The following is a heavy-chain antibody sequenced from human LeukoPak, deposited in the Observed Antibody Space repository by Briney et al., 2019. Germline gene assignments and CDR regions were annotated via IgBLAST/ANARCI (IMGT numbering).Heavy chain of an antibody. CDR2: TSADESIK. Sequence: GRSLRLSCTVSGFPFSDYVVHWVRQAPGKGLEWVAVTSADESIKSYSDSVRGRFTIFRDNFKNILYLQMDSLGLEDTAVYFCARDPFLGGPDFLDYWGRGTLVTVSS. CDR1: GFPFSDYV. CDR3: ARDPFLGGPDFLDY. D-gene: IGHD1-26*01. V-gene: IGHV3-30*03. J-gene: IGHJ4*02.